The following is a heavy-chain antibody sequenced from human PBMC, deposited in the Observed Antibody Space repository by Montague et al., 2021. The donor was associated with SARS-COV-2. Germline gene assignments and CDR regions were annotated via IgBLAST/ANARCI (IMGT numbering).Heavy chain of an antibody. J-gene: IGHJ4*02. V-gene: IGHV3-30*04. Sequence: SLRLSCAASGFTFSSYPMHWVRQAPGKGLEWVAIISHDGSNAYYADSVKGRFTVSRDNSKRTLYLEMDSPRAEDTAVYYCAREGALVDTPMMAFDYWGQGALVTVSS. CDR3: AREGALVDTPMMAFDY. CDR1: GFTFSSYP. CDR2: ISHDGSNA. D-gene: IGHD5-18*01.